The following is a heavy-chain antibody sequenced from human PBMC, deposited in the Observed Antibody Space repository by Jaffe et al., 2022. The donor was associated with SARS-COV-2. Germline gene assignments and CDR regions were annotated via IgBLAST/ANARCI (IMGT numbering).Heavy chain of an antibody. V-gene: IGHV4-39*01. CDR2: IYYSGST. CDR1: GGSINNNNYY. J-gene: IGHJ5*02. CDR3: ARHIRRDSSGSVRNWFDP. Sequence: QVQLRESGPGLVKASETLSLTCTVSGGSINNNNYYWGWIRQPPGKGLEWIGSIYYSGSTYYNPSLKSRVTISEDTSKNQFSLRLSSVTAADTAMYFCARHIRRDSSGSVRNWFDPWGQGTLVIVSS. D-gene: IGHD6-19*01.